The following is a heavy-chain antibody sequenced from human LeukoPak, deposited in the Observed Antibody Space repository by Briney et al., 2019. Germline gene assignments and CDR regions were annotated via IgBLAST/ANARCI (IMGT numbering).Heavy chain of an antibody. D-gene: IGHD2-2*01. J-gene: IGHJ6*03. V-gene: IGHV3-11*04. CDR3: ARRTPYCSSTSCPPAHYYMDV. CDR1: GFTFSDYY. Sequence: PGGSLRLSCAASGFTFSDYYMSWIRQAPGKGLEWVSYISSSGSTIYYADSVKGRFTISRDNAKNSLYLQMNSLRAEDTAVYYCARRTPYCSSTSCPPAHYYMDVWGKGTTVTVSS. CDR2: ISSSGSTI.